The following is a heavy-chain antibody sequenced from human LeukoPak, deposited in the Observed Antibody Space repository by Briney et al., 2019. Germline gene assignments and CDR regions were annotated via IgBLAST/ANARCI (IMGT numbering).Heavy chain of an antibody. CDR2: ISSSSSYI. D-gene: IGHD2-2*01. J-gene: IGHJ6*03. CDR1: GFTFSNHE. V-gene: IGHV3-21*01. CDR3: ARVGRPCWGSTRPGESHYYYYMDV. Sequence: GGSLRLSCTASGFTFSNHEMNWVRQAPGKGLEWVSSISSSSSYIYYADSVKGRFTISRDNAKNSLYLQMNSLRAEDTAVYYRARVGRPCWGSTRPGESHYYYYMDVWGKGPTVTVSS.